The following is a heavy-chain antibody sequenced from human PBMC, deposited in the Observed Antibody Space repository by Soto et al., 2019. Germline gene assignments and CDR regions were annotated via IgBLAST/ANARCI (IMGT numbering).Heavy chain of an antibody. D-gene: IGHD1-1*01. J-gene: IGHJ6*03. CDR1: GYTFTSYD. CDR3: ARSMGPPTGTTGGPIYYYYYYMDV. Sequence: ASVKVSCKASGYTFTSYDINWVRQATGQGLEWMGWMNPNSGNTGYAQKFQGRVTMTRNTSISTAYMELSSLRSEDTAVYYCARSMGPPTGTTGGPIYYYYYYMDVWGKGTTVTVSS. V-gene: IGHV1-8*01. CDR2: MNPNSGNT.